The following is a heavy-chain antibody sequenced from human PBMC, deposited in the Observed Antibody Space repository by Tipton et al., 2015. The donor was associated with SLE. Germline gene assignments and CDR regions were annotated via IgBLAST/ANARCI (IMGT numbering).Heavy chain of an antibody. J-gene: IGHJ4*02. Sequence: SLRLSCAASGFMFSSYAMRWVRQAPGKGLEWVSVISGGGDSTSYADSVKGRFTISRDNSKNTLYLQMDSLRGDDSALYYCVPWQVDFDHWGQGTLVSVSS. CDR3: VPWQVDFDH. V-gene: IGHV3-23*01. CDR1: GFMFSSYA. CDR2: ISGGGDST. D-gene: IGHD6-19*01.